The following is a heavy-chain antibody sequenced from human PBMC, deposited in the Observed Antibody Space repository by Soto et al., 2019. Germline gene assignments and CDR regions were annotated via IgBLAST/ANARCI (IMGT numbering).Heavy chain of an antibody. CDR2: IYYSGST. V-gene: IGHV4-30-4*01. D-gene: IGHD3-22*01. CDR1: GGSISSGDYY. CDR3: ARGIVVIITGAVRALDI. Sequence: PSETLSLTCTVSGGSISSGDYYWSWIRQPPGKGLEWIGYIYYSGSTYYNPSLKSRVTISVDTSKNQFSLKLSSVTAADTAVYYCARGIVVIITGAVRALDIWGQGTMVTVSS. J-gene: IGHJ3*02.